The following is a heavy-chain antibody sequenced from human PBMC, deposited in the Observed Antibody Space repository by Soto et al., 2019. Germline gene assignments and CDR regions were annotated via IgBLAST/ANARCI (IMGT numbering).Heavy chain of an antibody. D-gene: IGHD2-2*01. Sequence: GGSLRLSCAASGFTFSSYWMSWVRQAPGKGLEWVANIKQGGSEKYYVDSVKGRFTSSRDNAKNSLYLQMNSLRAEDTAVYYCARGQVAYCSSTSCYEAFDSWGQGTMITVAS. CDR3: ARGQVAYCSSTSCYEAFDS. CDR1: GFTFSSYW. V-gene: IGHV3-7*01. CDR2: IKQGGSEK. J-gene: IGHJ3*02.